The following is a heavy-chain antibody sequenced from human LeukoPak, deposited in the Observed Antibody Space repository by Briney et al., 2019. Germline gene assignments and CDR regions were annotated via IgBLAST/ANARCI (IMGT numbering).Heavy chain of an antibody. Sequence: ASVKVSCKASGYTFTSCGISWVRQAPGQGLEWMGWISAYNGNTNYAQKLQGRVTMTTDTSTSTAYMELRSLRSDDTAAYYCARDLNLGSFDYWGQGTLVTVSS. D-gene: IGHD3-16*01. CDR3: ARDLNLGSFDY. CDR1: GYTFTSCG. J-gene: IGHJ4*02. CDR2: ISAYNGNT. V-gene: IGHV1-18*01.